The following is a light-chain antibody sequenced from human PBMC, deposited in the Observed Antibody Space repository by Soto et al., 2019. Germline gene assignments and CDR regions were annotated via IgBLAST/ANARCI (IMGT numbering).Light chain of an antibody. V-gene: IGLV2-14*01. CDR3: SSYATAGTYV. J-gene: IGLJ1*01. CDR2: HVS. Sequence: HSVGPQSPSACGSPGQSITISCIGTSTDIGTYNYVAWYQQHPAKTPKLIIYHVSYRPSGASNRFSGSKYANTASLTISGLQAEDEADYCCSSYATAGTYVFGPGTTVTVL. CDR1: STDIGTYNY.